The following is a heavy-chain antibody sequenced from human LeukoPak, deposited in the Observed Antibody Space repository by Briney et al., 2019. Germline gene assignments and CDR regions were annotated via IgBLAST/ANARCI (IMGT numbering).Heavy chain of an antibody. Sequence: GGSLRLSCAASGFTFSTYNMNWVRQAPGKGLEWISYINADSTTIQYADSVRGRFTTSRDNAKNSLYLQMNSLRAEDTAVYYCVRDNSRGQALGVIYWGQGSPVTAS. J-gene: IGHJ4*02. D-gene: IGHD3-22*01. CDR1: GFTFSTYN. V-gene: IGHV3-48*01. CDR2: INADSTTI. CDR3: VRDNSRGQALGVIY.